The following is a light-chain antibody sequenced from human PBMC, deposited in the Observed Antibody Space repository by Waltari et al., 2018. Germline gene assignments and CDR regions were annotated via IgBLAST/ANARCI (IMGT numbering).Light chain of an antibody. J-gene: IGKJ2*01. CDR2: FAS. Sequence: DIVMTQSPLSLPVTPGDPASISCRASQRLMHSNVHNSLDWYLQMPGQSPHLLIYFASNRASGVPARFSGSGSGTDFTLKISRVEAEDVGIYYCMQALQTPYTFGQGTKLEIK. CDR1: QRLMHSNVHNS. V-gene: IGKV2-28*01. CDR3: MQALQTPYT.